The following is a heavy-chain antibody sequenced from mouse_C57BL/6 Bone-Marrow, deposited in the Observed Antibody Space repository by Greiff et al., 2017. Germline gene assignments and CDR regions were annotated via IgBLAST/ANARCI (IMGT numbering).Heavy chain of an antibody. CDR3: SEDAAVYYCAIVTPHWYFDV. CDR1: YTFFRRVH. J-gene: IGHJ1*03. V-gene: IGHV1-87*01. Sequence: QVQLQQSGPELARPWASVKISCQAFYTFFRRVHFAIRDTNYWMQWVKQRPGQALEWNGAIYPGNGDNSYNQKFKGTATLTADQSTGTTYMQLSSLTSEDAAVYYCAIVTPHWYFDVWGTGTTVTVSS. CDR2: GQALEWNG. D-gene: IGHD2-5*01.